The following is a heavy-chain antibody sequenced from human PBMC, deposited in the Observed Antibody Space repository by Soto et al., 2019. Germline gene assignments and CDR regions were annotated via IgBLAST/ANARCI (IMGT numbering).Heavy chain of an antibody. CDR3: ARRTGKWLDFDY. J-gene: IGHJ4*02. CDR2: IYHSGST. CDR1: GGSISSGGYS. D-gene: IGHD3-22*01. Sequence: SETLSLTCAVSGGSISSGGYSWSWIRQPPGKGLEWIGYIYHSGSTYYNPSLKSRVTLSVDRSKNQFSLKLSSVTAADTAVYYCARRTGKWLDFDYWGQGTLVTVSS. V-gene: IGHV4-30-2*01.